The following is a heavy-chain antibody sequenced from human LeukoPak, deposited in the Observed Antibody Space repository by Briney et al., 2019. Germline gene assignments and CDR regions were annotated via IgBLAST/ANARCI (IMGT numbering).Heavy chain of an antibody. CDR2: IYSSGNT. CDR1: GASISSNNYY. J-gene: IGHJ5*02. V-gene: IGHV4-39*01. CDR3: ARGIAAAGTGAWFDP. D-gene: IGHD6-13*01. Sequence: KPSETLSLTCTVSGASISSNNYYWGWVRQPPGKGLEWIGNIYSSGNTYYNASLKSRVTIYIDTSKNQFSLKLSSVTAADTAVYYCARGIAAAGTGAWFDPWGQGTLVTVSS.